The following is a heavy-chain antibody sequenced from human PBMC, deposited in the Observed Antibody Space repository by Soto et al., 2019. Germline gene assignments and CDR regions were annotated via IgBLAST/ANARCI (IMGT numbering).Heavy chain of an antibody. CDR1: GYTFAGYY. J-gene: IGHJ6*02. V-gene: IGHV1-2*04. Sequence: ASVKVSCKASGYTFAGYYMHWVLQAPGQGLEWMGWINPNSGGTNYAQKFQGWVTMTRDTSISTAYMELSRLRSDDTAVYYCARTAVAGIHYYGMDVWGQGTTVTVSS. D-gene: IGHD6-19*01. CDR2: INPNSGGT. CDR3: ARTAVAGIHYYGMDV.